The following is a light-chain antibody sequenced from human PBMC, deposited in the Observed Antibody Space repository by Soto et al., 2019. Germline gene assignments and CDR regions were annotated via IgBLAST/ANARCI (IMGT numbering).Light chain of an antibody. Sequence: QSALTQPASVSGSPGQSITISCTGTSSDVGGYNYVSWYQQHPGKAPKLMIYDISSRASGVSNRFSGSKSGNTASLTISGLQAEDEADYYCSSYTSSSILFGGGTKVTAL. CDR3: SSYTSSSIL. V-gene: IGLV2-14*01. J-gene: IGLJ2*01. CDR1: SSDVGGYNY. CDR2: DIS.